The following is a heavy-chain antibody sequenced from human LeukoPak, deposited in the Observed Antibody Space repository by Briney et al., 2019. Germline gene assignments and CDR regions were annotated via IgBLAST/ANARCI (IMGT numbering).Heavy chain of an antibody. V-gene: IGHV1-18*01. Sequence: ASVKVSCKASGYTFASYGISWVRQAPGQGLEWMGRISAYNGNTNYAQKLQGRVTMTTDTSTSTAYMELRSLRSDDTAVYYCARDYDYVWGSYRIPYPFDYWGQGTLVTVSS. CDR2: ISAYNGNT. CDR3: ARDYDYVWGSYRIPYPFDY. CDR1: GYTFASYG. D-gene: IGHD3-16*02. J-gene: IGHJ4*02.